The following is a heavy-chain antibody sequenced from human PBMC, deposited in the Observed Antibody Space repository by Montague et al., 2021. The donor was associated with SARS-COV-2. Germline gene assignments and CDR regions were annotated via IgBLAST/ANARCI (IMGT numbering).Heavy chain of an antibody. V-gene: IGHV6-1*01. CDR1: GDSVSSNTAT. CDR2: TYYRSEWYH. J-gene: IGHJ3*02. CDR3: ARTTTRMLYPENAFDI. Sequence: CAISGDSVSSNTATWNWIRQSPSRGLEWLGRTYYRSEWYHDYAIXLKSRITINPDTSKNQFSLQLGSVAPEDTAVFYCARTTTRMLYPENAFDIWGRGTMVTVSS. D-gene: IGHD2-15*01.